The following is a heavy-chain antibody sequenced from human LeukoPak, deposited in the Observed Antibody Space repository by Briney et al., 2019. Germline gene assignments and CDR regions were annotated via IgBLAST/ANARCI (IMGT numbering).Heavy chain of an antibody. J-gene: IGHJ4*02. Sequence: GASVKVSCKASGYTFTSYGISWVRQAPGQGLEWMGWTSAYNGNTNYAQKLQGRVTMTTDTSTSTAYMELRSLRSDDTAVYYCARSIDYDSSGFFDYWGQGTLVTVSS. CDR2: TSAYNGNT. D-gene: IGHD3-22*01. CDR3: ARSIDYDSSGFFDY. CDR1: GYTFTSYG. V-gene: IGHV1-18*01.